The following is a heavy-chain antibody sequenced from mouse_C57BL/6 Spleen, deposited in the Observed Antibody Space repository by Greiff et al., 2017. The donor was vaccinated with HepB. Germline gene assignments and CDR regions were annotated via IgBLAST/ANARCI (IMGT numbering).Heavy chain of an antibody. CDR2: ISSGSSTI. CDR1: GFTFSDYG. CDR3: ARPDGDYAMDY. V-gene: IGHV5-17*01. Sequence: EVQLVESGGGLVKPGGSLKLSCAASGFTFSDYGMHWVRQAPEKGLEWVAYISSGSSTIYYADTVKGRFTISRDNAKNTLFLQMTSLRSEDTAMYYCARPDGDYAMDYWGLGTSVTVSS. J-gene: IGHJ4*01.